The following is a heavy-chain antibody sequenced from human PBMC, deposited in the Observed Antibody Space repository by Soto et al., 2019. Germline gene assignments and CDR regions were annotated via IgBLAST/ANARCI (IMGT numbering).Heavy chain of an antibody. CDR3: AKRSFWYFSSDY. V-gene: IGHV3-23*01. CDR2: ISDSGGTT. CDR1: GFTFSTYA. D-gene: IGHD6-13*01. Sequence: GGSLRLSCAASGFTFSTYAMSWVRQAPGKGLEWVSAISDSGGTTYYADSVKGRFTISRDNSKSTLYLQMNSLRVEDTAVYYCAKRSFWYFSSDYWGQGTLVTVSS. J-gene: IGHJ4*02.